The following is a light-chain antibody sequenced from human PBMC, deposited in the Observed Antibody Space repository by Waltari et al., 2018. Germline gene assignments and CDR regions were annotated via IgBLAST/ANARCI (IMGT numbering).Light chain of an antibody. CDR3: QQSYSVPPT. V-gene: IGKV1-39*01. J-gene: IGKJ1*01. CDR2: GAS. CDR1: QSIATY. Sequence: DIQMSQSPSSLSASVRDRVTISCRASQSIATYLNWYQQRPGKPPKLLIYGASSLQSGVPSRFSGSGSGTEFTLSITSLEPEDFATYYCQQSYSVPPTFGQGTKVEI.